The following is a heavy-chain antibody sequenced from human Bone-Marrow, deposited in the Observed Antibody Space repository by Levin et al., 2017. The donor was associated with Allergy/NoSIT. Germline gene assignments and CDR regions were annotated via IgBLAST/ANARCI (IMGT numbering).Heavy chain of an antibody. Sequence: SQTLSLTCTVSGGSTSTHYWNWIRQSPGKGLEWIGNIYRTGDTNYNPSVKSRVTMSLDTSKNQFSLKLTSVTAADTAVYYCARATGGGSFATALDRWGQGTLVTVSS. V-gene: IGHV4-59*11. D-gene: IGHD1-26*01. CDR2: IYRTGDT. J-gene: IGHJ5*02. CDR3: ARATGGGSFATALDR. CDR1: GGSTSTHY.